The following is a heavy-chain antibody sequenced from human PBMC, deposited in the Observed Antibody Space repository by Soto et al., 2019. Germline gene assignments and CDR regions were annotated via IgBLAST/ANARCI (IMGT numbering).Heavy chain of an antibody. CDR3: ARGPPSMGDAGCLFDY. Sequence: SQTLSLTCAISGDSVSSNSAAWNWIRQSPSRGLEWLGRTYYRSKWYNDYAVSVKSRITINPDTSKNQFSLQLNSVTPEDTAVYYCARGPPSMGDAGCLFDYWGQGTLVPVSP. CDR2: TYYRSKWYN. V-gene: IGHV6-1*01. J-gene: IGHJ4*02. D-gene: IGHD2-15*01. CDR1: GDSVSSNSAA.